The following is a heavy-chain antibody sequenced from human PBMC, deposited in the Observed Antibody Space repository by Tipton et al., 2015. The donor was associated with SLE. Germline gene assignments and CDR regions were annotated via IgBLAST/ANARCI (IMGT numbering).Heavy chain of an antibody. Sequence: SLRLSCAASGFTFGTYWMHWVRQFPGKGLLWVARISTDGRSRDYADSVKGRFTVSRNNSKNTVYLQMNSLRAEDTAVYYCARGVTTQSFDYWGQGTLVTVSS. D-gene: IGHD4-17*01. J-gene: IGHJ4*02. CDR3: ARGVTTQSFDY. CDR1: GFTFGTYW. V-gene: IGHV3-74*01. CDR2: ISTDGRSR.